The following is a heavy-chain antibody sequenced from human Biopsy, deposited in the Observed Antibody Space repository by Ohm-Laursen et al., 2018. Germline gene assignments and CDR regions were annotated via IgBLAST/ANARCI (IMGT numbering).Heavy chain of an antibody. Sequence: SLRLSCAASGFNFSAYGMHWVRQAPDKGLEWVALTWDDGSHQYYADSVKGRFTISRDNAKNSLYLQRNSLRAEDTAVYYCTRLAYYYYYGMDVRGQGTTVTVFS. CDR1: GFNFSAYG. V-gene: IGHV3-33*01. D-gene: IGHD2-21*01. CDR3: TRLAYYYYYGMDV. J-gene: IGHJ6*02. CDR2: TWDDGSHQ.